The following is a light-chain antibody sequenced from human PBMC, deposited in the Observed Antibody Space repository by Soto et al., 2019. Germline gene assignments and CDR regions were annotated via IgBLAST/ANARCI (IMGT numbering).Light chain of an antibody. V-gene: IGKV3-20*01. CDR3: QEYGSSPLT. Sequence: EIVLTQSPGTLSLSPGERATLSCRASQSVSSSYLAWYQQKPGQAPRLLIYGPSSRATGIPDRFSGSGSGTAFTLAISRPEPEDLAVYYGQEYGSSPLTFGPGTKVDIK. CDR2: GPS. J-gene: IGKJ3*01. CDR1: QSVSSSY.